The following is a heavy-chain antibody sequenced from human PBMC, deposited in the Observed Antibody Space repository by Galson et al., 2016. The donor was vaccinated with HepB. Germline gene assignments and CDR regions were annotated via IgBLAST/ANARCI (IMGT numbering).Heavy chain of an antibody. V-gene: IGHV4-34*01. D-gene: IGHD2-21*01. Sequence: ETLSLTCAVYGGSFSGYYWSWIRQPPGKGLEWIGEINHNGSTNYNPSLKSRVTISVDTSKNQFSLKLSSVTAADTAVYYCARGNYSAFDIWGQGTMVTVSS. CDR2: INHNGST. J-gene: IGHJ3*02. CDR3: ARGNYSAFDI. CDR1: GGSFSGYY.